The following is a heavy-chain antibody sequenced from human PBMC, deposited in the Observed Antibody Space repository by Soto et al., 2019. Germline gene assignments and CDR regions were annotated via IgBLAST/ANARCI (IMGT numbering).Heavy chain of an antibody. V-gene: IGHV1-18*01. CDR1: GYTFSSYD. CDR3: ARDEIDYYYYGMDV. CDR2: ISAYNGNT. J-gene: IGHJ6*02. Sequence: GASVKVSCKASGYTFSSYDISWVRQAPGQGLEWMGWISAYNGNTNYAQKFQGRVTMTTDTSTTTTYMELRSLRSDDTAVYYCARDEIDYYYYGMDVWVQGTTVTVSS.